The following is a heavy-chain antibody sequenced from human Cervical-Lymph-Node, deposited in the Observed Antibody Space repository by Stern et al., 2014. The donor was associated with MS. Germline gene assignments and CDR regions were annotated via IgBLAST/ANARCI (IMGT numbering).Heavy chain of an antibody. CDR3: ARGYSTTYLDY. Sequence: VQLMQSGAEVKKPGASVKVYCKDSGYTLTNYALHWVRQAPGQRPEWMGWIHPGNGDAKYSQNFQDRVTITRDTSANTVYMELRSLRVEDTAMYYCARGYSTTYLDYWGQGTLVTVSS. CDR2: IHPGNGDA. J-gene: IGHJ4*02. CDR1: GYTLTNYA. V-gene: IGHV1-3*01. D-gene: IGHD6-13*01.